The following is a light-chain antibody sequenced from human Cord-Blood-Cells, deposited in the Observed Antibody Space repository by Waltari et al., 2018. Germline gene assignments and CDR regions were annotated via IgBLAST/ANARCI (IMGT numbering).Light chain of an antibody. V-gene: IGLV3-19*01. Sequence: SSELPQDPAVSVALGQTVRITCHGDSLRRYYASWYQQKPGQAPVLVIYGKNNRPSGIPDRFSGSSSGNTASLTITGAQAEDEADYYCNSRDSSGNHVVFGGGTKLTVL. CDR3: NSRDSSGNHVV. CDR2: GKN. CDR1: SLRRYY. J-gene: IGLJ2*01.